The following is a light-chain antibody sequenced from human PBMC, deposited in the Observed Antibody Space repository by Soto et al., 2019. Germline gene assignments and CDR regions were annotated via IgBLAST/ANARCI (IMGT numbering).Light chain of an antibody. V-gene: IGLV2-14*01. CDR2: DVS. J-gene: IGLJ1*01. Sequence: QSALTQPASVSGSPGQSITISCTGTSSDVGGYNYVSWYQQHPGKATKLMIYDVSNRPSGVFNRFSGSKSGNTASLTISGLQAEDEADYYCSSYTSSSTDVFGTGTKVTVL. CDR3: SSYTSSSTDV. CDR1: SSDVGGYNY.